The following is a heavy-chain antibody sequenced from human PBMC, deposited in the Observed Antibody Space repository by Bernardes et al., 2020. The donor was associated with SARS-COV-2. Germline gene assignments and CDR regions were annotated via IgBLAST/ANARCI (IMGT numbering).Heavy chain of an antibody. Sequence: GGSLRLSCAASGFTFSNYWMHWVRQDPGKGLEWVSGISNNGGGTTYADSVKGRFTISRDNAKNMLYLQLNSLRAEDTAVYYCARDVEKSPDYWGRGTLVTVSS. CDR1: GFTFSNYW. CDR3: ARDVEKSPDY. CDR2: ISNNGGGT. J-gene: IGHJ4*02. D-gene: IGHD2-15*01. V-gene: IGHV3-74*01.